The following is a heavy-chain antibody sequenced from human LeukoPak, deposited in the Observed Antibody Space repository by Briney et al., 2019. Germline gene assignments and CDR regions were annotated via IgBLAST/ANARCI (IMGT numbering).Heavy chain of an antibody. CDR3: ARVEYSGNGNLY. CDR2: INRDGSAK. CDR1: GFTFSSYW. D-gene: IGHD4-23*01. J-gene: IGHJ4*02. V-gene: IGHV3-7*01. Sequence: GGSLRLSCAASGFTFSSYWMTWVRQVPGKGLEWVANINRDGSAKSYLPSVRGRFTISKDDVKDSLYLQMDSLRPEDTAIYYCARVEYSGNGNLYWGQGTLVTVSS.